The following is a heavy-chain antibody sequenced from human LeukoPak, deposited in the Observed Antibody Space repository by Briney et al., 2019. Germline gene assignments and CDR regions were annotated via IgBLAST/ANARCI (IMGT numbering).Heavy chain of an antibody. V-gene: IGHV3-48*03. CDR3: ARGVVPAAV. Sequence: GGSLRLSCAASGFTFSSYEINWVRQAPGKGLEWVSYISSSGSTIYYADSVKGRFTISRDNAKNSLYLQMNSLRAEDTAVYYCARGVVPAAVWGQGTLVTVSS. CDR2: ISSSGSTI. D-gene: IGHD2-2*01. CDR1: GFTFSSYE. J-gene: IGHJ4*02.